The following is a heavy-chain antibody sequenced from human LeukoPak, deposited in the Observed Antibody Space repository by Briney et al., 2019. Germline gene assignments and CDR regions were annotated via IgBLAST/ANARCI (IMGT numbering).Heavy chain of an antibody. V-gene: IGHV3-33*06. CDR1: GFTFSNYG. CDR3: AKVVQYTASTGTGLDY. Sequence: PGGSLRLSCVASGFTFSNYGMHWVRQAPGKGLDWVAVIWYDGSYKYYADSVKGRFTISRENPKNTLHLQMNSLRAEDTGIYYCAKVVQYTASTGTGLDYWGQGTLVTVSS. CDR2: IWYDGSYK. J-gene: IGHJ4*02. D-gene: IGHD6-13*01.